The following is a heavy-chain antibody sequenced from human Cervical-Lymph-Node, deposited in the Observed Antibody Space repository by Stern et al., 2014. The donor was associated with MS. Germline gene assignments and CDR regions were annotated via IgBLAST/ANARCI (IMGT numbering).Heavy chain of an antibody. Sequence: VQLVESGAEVKKPGSPVRVSCKASGGTFTTYAITWVRQAPGQGLEWMGGIIPMSGREKYDQKFQGRVTITADASTTTAYMELSSLKFDDTAVYYCARDLSGIGYYDYWGQGTLVAVSS. J-gene: IGHJ4*02. CDR1: GGTFTTYA. CDR3: ARDLSGIGYYDY. D-gene: IGHD3-22*01. CDR2: IIPMSGRE. V-gene: IGHV1-69*01.